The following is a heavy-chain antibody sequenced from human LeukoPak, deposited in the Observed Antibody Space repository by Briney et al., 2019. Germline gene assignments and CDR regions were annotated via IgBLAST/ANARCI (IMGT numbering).Heavy chain of an antibody. D-gene: IGHD1-26*01. CDR3: ARVGGNYEGLIDY. J-gene: IGHJ4*02. CDR1: GYTLTDYP. V-gene: IGHV1-18*01. CDR2: ISAYNGYT. Sequence: ASVKVSCKASGYTLTDYPIGWVRQAPGQGLEWMGWISAYNGYTNYPQSLQGRVTMTTDTSTGTAYMELRSLRFDDTAIYYCARVGGNYEGLIDYWGQGTLVTVSS.